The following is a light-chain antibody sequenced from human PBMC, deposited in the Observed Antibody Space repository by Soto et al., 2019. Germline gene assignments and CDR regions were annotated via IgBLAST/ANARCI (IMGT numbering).Light chain of an antibody. CDR2: EGS. CDR3: CSYAGSHTVV. Sequence: QSALTQPASVSGSPGQSITISCTGTSSDVGSYNLVSWYQQHPGKAPKLMIYEGSKRPSGVSNRFSGSKSGNTASLTISGHQAEVEADYYSCSYAGSHTVVFGGGTKVTVL. V-gene: IGLV2-23*01. J-gene: IGLJ2*01. CDR1: SSDVGSYNL.